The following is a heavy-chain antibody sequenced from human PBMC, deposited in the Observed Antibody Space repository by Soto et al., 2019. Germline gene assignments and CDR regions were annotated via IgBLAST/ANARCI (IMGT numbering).Heavy chain of an antibody. CDR3: ATSLTGHSIVGALDP. CDR1: GCTCSSYD. V-gene: IGHV3-53*01. J-gene: IGHJ5*02. D-gene: IGHD1-26*01. CDR2: IYSGGST. Sequence: GGSQRLSYTPSGCTCSSYDMNWVLQAPGKGMEWVSVIYSGGSTYYEDSVKGRFTISRDNSKNKLYLQMNSLRAEDTSLYYFATSLTGHSIVGALDPWGNGTLVTVS.